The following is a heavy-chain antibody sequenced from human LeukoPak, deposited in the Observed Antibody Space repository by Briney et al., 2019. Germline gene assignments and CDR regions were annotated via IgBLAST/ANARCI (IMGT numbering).Heavy chain of an antibody. Sequence: GGSLRLSCAASGFTFSSNGMHWVRQAPGKGLEWVAVIWYDGSNKYYADSVKGRFTISRDNSKNTLYLQMNSLRAEDTAVYYCARDSYGMDVWGQGTTVTVSS. J-gene: IGHJ6*02. V-gene: IGHV3-33*01. CDR2: IWYDGSNK. CDR3: ARDSYGMDV. CDR1: GFTFSSNG.